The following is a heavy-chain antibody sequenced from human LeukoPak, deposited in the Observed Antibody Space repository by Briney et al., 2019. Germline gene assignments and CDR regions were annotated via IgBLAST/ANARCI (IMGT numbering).Heavy chain of an antibody. D-gene: IGHD3-22*01. V-gene: IGHV3-23*01. J-gene: IGHJ4*02. CDR1: GITLSNYG. CDR3: AKRGVVIRVILVGFHKEANYFDS. Sequence: GESLRLSCAVSGITLSNYGMSWVRQAPGKGLEWVAGISGSGGRTNYADSVKGRFTVSRDNPKNTLYLQMNSLRAEDTAVYFCAKRGVVIRVILVGFHKEANYFDSWGQGALVTVSS. CDR2: ISGSGGRT.